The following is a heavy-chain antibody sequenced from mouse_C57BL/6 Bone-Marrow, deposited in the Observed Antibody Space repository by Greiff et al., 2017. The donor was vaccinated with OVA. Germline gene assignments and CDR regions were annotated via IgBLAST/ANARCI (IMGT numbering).Heavy chain of an antibody. CDR2: ISYDGSN. J-gene: IGHJ4*01. V-gene: IGHV3-6*01. CDR3: ASLWSYYYAMDY. Sequence: EVHLVESGPGLVKPSQSLSLTCSVTGYSITSGYYWNWIRQFPGNKLEWMGYISYDGSNNYNPSLKNRISITRDTSKNQFFLKLNSVTTEDTAMYYCASLWSYYYAMDYWGQGTSVTVSS. D-gene: IGHD1-1*02. CDR1: GYSITSGYY.